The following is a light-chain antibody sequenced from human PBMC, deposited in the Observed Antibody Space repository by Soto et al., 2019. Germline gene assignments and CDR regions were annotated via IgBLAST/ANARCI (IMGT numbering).Light chain of an antibody. CDR2: GAS. Sequence: EIVLTQSPGTLSLSPGERATLSCRASQSVSSSYLAWYQQKPGQAPRLLMYGASSRATGIPDRFSGSGSGTDFTLTISRLEPEDFAVYYCQQYFGSPRTFGQGTKVEIK. CDR1: QSVSSSY. V-gene: IGKV3-20*01. CDR3: QQYFGSPRT. J-gene: IGKJ1*01.